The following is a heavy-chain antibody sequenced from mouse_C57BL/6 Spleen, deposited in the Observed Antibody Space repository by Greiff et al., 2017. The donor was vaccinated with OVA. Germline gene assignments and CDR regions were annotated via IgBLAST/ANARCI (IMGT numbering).Heavy chain of an antibody. CDR3: ARSYYGRYYFDY. J-gene: IGHJ2*01. CDR1: GYTFTSYW. CDR2: IYPGSGST. Sequence: QVQLQQSGAELVKPGASVKMSCKASGYTFTSYWITWVKQRPGQGLEWIGDIYPGSGSTNYNEKFKSKATLTVDTSSSTAYMQLSSLTSEDSAVYYCARSYYGRYYFDYWGQGTTLTVSS. D-gene: IGHD1-1*01. V-gene: IGHV1-55*01.